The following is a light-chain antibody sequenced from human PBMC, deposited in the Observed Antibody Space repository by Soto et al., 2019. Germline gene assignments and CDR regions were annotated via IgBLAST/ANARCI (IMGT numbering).Light chain of an antibody. J-gene: IGKJ4*01. CDR2: QAS. CDR1: QSISSW. V-gene: IGKV1-5*03. Sequence: DNQMSNSPSTLSAYVGDRVTITCRASQSISSWLAWYQQKPGKAPKLLIYQASSLQSGVPSRFSGSGSETEFTLTISSLLPDDFATYYCQQSKSYSRTFGEGTKVDNK. CDR3: QQSKSYSRT.